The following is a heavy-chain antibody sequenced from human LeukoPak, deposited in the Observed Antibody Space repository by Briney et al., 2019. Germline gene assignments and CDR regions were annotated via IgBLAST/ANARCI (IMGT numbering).Heavy chain of an antibody. D-gene: IGHD2-15*01. CDR3: ARERRTATPAHYHYGMDV. V-gene: IGHV1-46*01. CDR1: GYTFTSYY. CDR2: INPSGGST. J-gene: IGHJ6*02. Sequence: ASVKVSCKASGYTFTSYYMHWVRQAPGQGLEWMGVINPSGGSTSYAQKFQGRVTMTRDMSTSTVYMELSSLRSEDTAVYYCARERRTATPAHYHYGMDVWGQGTTVTVSS.